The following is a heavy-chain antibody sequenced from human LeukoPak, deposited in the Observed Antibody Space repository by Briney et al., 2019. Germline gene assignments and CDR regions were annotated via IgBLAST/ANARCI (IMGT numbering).Heavy chain of an antibody. J-gene: IGHJ6*03. V-gene: IGHV3-23*01. CDR3: AKLGGHPLHNYYVGV. CDR2: ILDSGCST. D-gene: IGHD3-16*01. Sequence: GGSLRLSCAASGFTFSSYAMSWVRQAPGKGLEWVSGILDSGCSTYYANSVKGRFTISRGNSNNTLYLQMNSLRAEDTAVYYCAKLGGHPLHNYYVGVWGKGTTVAVSS. CDR1: GFTFSSYA.